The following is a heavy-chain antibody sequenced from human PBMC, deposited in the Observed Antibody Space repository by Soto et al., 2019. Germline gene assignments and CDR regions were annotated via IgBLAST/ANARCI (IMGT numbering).Heavy chain of an antibody. CDR2: LSGTGRST. CDR1: GFSFSSFG. J-gene: IGHJ4*02. V-gene: IGHV3-23*01. Sequence: GGSLRLSCAASGFSFSSFGMSWVRQAPGKGLEWVSSLSGTGRSTYYADSAKGRFTISRDNSKNTVYLEMNSLRAEDTAIYYCAMRGAAMVSYYFDFWGQGTVVTVSS. CDR3: AMRGAAMVSYYFDF. D-gene: IGHD5-18*01.